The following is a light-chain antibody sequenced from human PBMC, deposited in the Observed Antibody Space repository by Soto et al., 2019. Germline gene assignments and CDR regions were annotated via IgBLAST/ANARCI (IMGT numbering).Light chain of an antibody. J-gene: IGLJ3*02. V-gene: IGLV1-44*01. CDR1: SSNIGSNT. Sequence: QSVLTQAPSASGTPGQRVTISCSGSSSNIGSNTVSWYQQVPGTAPKLLIYSNDQRPSGVPDRFSGSKSGTSASLAIGGLQSEDEADYYCAAWDDSLNGWVLGGGTKVTVL. CDR3: AAWDDSLNGWV. CDR2: SND.